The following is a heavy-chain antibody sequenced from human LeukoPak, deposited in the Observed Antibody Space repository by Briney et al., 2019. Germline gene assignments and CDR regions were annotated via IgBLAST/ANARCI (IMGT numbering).Heavy chain of an antibody. CDR3: ARAEMATNPFDY. Sequence: SVKVSCKASGGTFSSYATSWVRQAPGQGLEWMGGIIPIFGTANYAQKFQGRVTITADESTSTAYMELSSLRSEDTAVYYCARAEMATNPFDYWGQGTLVTVSS. V-gene: IGHV1-69*13. D-gene: IGHD5-24*01. CDR1: GGTFSSYA. J-gene: IGHJ4*02. CDR2: IIPIFGTA.